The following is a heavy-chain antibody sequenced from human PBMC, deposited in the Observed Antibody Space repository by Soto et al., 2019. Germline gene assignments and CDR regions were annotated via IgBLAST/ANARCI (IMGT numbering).Heavy chain of an antibody. CDR1: GFTFSSYA. CDR2: ISYDGSNK. CDR3: ATPDMRTTYYDILTGYYMGMDV. D-gene: IGHD3-9*01. V-gene: IGHV3-30-3*01. J-gene: IGHJ6*02. Sequence: GGSLRLSCAASGFTFSSYAMHWVRQAPGKGLEWVAVISYDGSNKYYADSVKGRFTISRDNSKNTLYLQMNSLRAEDTAVYYCATPDMRTTYYDILTGYYMGMDVWGQGTTVTVSS.